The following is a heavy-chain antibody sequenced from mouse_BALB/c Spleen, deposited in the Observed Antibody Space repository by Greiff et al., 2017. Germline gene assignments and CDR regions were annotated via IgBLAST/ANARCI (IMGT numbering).Heavy chain of an antibody. CDR1: GYTFTDYA. Sequence: QVQLQQSGAELVRPGVSVKISCKGSGYTFTDYAMHWVKQSHAKSLEWIGVISTYYGDASYNQKFKGKATMTVDKSSSTAYMELARLTSEDSAIYYCARYYGSRNWFAYWGQGTLVTVSA. V-gene: IGHV1S137*01. CDR3: ARYYGSRNWFAY. J-gene: IGHJ3*01. CDR2: ISTYYGDA. D-gene: IGHD1-1*01.